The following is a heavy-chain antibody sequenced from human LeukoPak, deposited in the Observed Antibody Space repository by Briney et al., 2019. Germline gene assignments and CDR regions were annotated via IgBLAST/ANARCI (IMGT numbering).Heavy chain of an antibody. J-gene: IGHJ3*02. CDR2: INPNSGGT. D-gene: IGHD3-22*01. CDR1: GYTFTDYY. V-gene: IGHV1-2*02. Sequence: ASVKVSCKASGYTFTDYYMHWVRQAPGQGLEWMGWINPNSGGTNYAQKFQGRVTMTTDTSTSTAYMELRSLKSDDTAVYYCASLKNYYDSSGYLVTDAFDIWGQGTMVTVSS. CDR3: ASLKNYYDSSGYLVTDAFDI.